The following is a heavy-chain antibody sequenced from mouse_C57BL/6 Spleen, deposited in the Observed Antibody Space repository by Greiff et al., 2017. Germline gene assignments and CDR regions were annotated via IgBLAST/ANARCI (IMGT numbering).Heavy chain of an antibody. CDR1: GYTFTEYT. D-gene: IGHD2-4*01. CDR2: FYPGSGSI. J-gene: IGHJ4*01. V-gene: IGHV1-62-2*01. Sequence: QVQLKESGAELVKPGASVKLSCKASGYTFTEYTIHWVKQRSGQGLEWIGWFYPGSGSIKYNEKFKDKDTLTADKSSSTVSMELSRLTSEDSAVXFCARREGPHYDYGGGAMDYWGQGTSVTVSS. CDR3: ARREGPHYDYGGGAMDY.